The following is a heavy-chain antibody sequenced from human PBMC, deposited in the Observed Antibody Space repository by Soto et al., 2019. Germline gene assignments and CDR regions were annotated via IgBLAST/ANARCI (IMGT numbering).Heavy chain of an antibody. CDR3: ARDLVRIGRAAARYWFDP. CDR2: INPNSGGT. D-gene: IGHD6-13*01. J-gene: IGHJ5*02. CDR1: GYTFTGYY. Sequence: ASVKVSCKASGYTFTGYYMHWVRQAPGQGLEWMGWINPNSGGTNYAQKFQGWVTMTRDTSISTAYMELSRLRSNDTAVYYCARDLVRIGRAAARYWFDPWGQGTLVTVSS. V-gene: IGHV1-2*04.